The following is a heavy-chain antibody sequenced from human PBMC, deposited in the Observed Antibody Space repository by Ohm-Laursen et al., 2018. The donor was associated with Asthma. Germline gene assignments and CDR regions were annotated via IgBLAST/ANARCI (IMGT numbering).Heavy chain of an antibody. CDR2: VYYSGIT. Sequence: PSETLSLTCTVSGDSISSGDNYWSWIRQHPGKGLEWIGYVYYSGITYSNPSLRSRVSISVDTSKNQFSLNLTPVTAADTAVYYCARATFYYESTGYYFFDHWGQGALVTVSS. CDR1: GDSISSGDNY. D-gene: IGHD3-22*01. J-gene: IGHJ4*02. V-gene: IGHV4-31*03. CDR3: ARATFYYESTGYYFFDH.